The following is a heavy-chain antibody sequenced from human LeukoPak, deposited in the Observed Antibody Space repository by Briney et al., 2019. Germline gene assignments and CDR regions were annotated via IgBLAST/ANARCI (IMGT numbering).Heavy chain of an antibody. CDR1: GFNFRAYG. V-gene: IGHV3-30*18. CDR3: AKAWGHCGGDCYPNYFDY. CDR2: ISFDESNK. J-gene: IGHJ4*02. D-gene: IGHD2-21*02. Sequence: PGGSLRLSCAASGFNFRAYGMHWVRQVPGEGLEWLAVISFDESNKFYVESVKGRFTISRDNSRNTLYLHMASLKIEDTAVYYCAKAWGHCGGDCYPNYFDYWGQGTLVTVSS.